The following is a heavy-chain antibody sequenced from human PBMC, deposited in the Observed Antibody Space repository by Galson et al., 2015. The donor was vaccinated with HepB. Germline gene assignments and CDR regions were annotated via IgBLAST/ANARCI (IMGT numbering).Heavy chain of an antibody. V-gene: IGHV3-74*01. CDR3: ARGGVRHSDQH. CDR1: GFTFSSYC. CDR2: INIDGSNT. J-gene: IGHJ1*01. D-gene: IGHD2-15*01. Sequence: SLRLSCAASGFTFSSYCMHWVRQAPGKGLVWVSRINIDGSNTNYADSVKGRFTISRDNAKNTLYLQMNSLRAEDTAVYYCARGGVRHSDQHWGQGTLVTVSP.